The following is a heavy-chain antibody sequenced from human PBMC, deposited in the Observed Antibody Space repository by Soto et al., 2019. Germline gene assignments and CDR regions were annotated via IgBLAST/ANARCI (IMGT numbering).Heavy chain of an antibody. CDR3: ARVGSSGWAPDY. Sequence: SETLSLTCTVSGGSISCHYWGWIRQSPGKGLEWIGYIFYSGITNYNPSLKSRVTISVDTSRNQFSLRLSSVTAADTAVYFCARVGSSGWAPDYWSQGTLVTVSS. CDR1: GGSISCHY. D-gene: IGHD6-19*01. V-gene: IGHV4-59*11. CDR2: IFYSGIT. J-gene: IGHJ4*02.